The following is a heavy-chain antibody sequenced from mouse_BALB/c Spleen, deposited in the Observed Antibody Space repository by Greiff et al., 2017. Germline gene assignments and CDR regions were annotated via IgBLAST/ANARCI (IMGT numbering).Heavy chain of an antibody. V-gene: IGHV2-6-7*01. D-gene: IGHD1-1*01. CDR3: ARENYDGSSDGYFDD. J-gene: IGHJ2*01. CDR2: IWGDGST. CDR1: GFSLTGYG. Sequence: QVLLQQSGPGLVAPSQSLSITCTVSGFSLTGYGVNWVRPPPGKGLEWLGMIWGDGSTDYNSALKSRLSISKDNSKSQVFLKMNSLQTDDTARDYCARENYDGSSDGYFDDWGQGTTLTVSS.